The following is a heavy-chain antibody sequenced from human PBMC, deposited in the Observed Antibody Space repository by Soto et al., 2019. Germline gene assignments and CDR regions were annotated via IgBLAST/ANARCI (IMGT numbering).Heavy chain of an antibody. CDR1: GYTFTRNI. CDR2: INAANGNP. D-gene: IGHD3-16*01. V-gene: IGHV1-3*01. J-gene: IGHJ3*02. Sequence: GASVKVSCKASGYTFTRNIIHWVRQAPGQRLEWMGWINAANGNPKYSQKLQGRVTITRDTSATTAYMELSSLRSEDTAVYYCARDLGRDGYTYTRDDAFDIWGQG. CDR3: ARDLGRDGYTYTRDDAFDI.